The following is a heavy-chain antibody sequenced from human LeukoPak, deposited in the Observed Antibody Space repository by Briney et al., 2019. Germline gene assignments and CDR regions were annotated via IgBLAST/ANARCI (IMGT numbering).Heavy chain of an antibody. J-gene: IGHJ3*02. D-gene: IGHD3-22*01. V-gene: IGHV4-61*02. CDR1: GDSISNLNYY. CDR2: IYASGST. CDR3: ARPSTYYYDSSGHGAFDI. Sequence: PSQTLSLTCTVSGDSISNLNYYWSWIRQPAGKGLEWLGRIYASGSTNYNPSLKSRVTISVDTSKNQFSLKLSSVTAADTAVYYCARPSTYYYDSSGHGAFDIWGQGTMVTVSS.